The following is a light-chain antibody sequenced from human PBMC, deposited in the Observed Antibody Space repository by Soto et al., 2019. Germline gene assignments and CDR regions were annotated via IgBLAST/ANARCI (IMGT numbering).Light chain of an antibody. CDR2: DAS. CDR3: QHRKDWQVT. CDR1: QSVSIY. J-gene: IGKJ5*01. V-gene: IGKV3-11*01. Sequence: EIVLTQSPVTLSLSPGERATLSCRASQSVSIYLAWYQQKPGQAPGLLIYDASNRATGVPARFSGSGSGTDFTLTISSPEPEDFAVYYCQHRKDWQVTFGQGTRLEIK.